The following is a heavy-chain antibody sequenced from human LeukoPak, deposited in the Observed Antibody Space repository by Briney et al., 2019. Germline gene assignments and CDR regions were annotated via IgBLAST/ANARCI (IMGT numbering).Heavy chain of an antibody. CDR1: GGSFSGYY. CDR2: INHSGST. V-gene: IGHV4-34*01. CDR3: ARGIVVVTYFDY. Sequence: SETLSLTCAVYGGSFSGYYWSWIRQPPGKGLEWIGEINHSGSTNYNPSLKSRVTISVDTPKNQFSLKLSSVTAADTAVYYCARGIVVVTYFDYWGQGTLVTVSS. D-gene: IGHD3-22*01. J-gene: IGHJ4*02.